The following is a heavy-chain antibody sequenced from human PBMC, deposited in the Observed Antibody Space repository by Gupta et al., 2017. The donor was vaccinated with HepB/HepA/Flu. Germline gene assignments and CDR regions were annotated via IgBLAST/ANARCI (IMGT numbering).Heavy chain of an antibody. CDR3: ARSGSYSRDYYYGMDV. J-gene: IGHJ6*02. D-gene: IGHD1-26*01. Sequence: EVQLVESGGGLVPPGGSLRLPCAASGFTVSRSYMRWVRQAPGKGLELVSVIYSGGSTYYADSVKGRFTISRDNSKNTLYLQMNSLRAEDTAVYYCARSGSYSRDYYYGMDVWGQGTTVTVSS. V-gene: IGHV3-66*01. CDR1: GFTVSRSY. CDR2: IYSGGST.